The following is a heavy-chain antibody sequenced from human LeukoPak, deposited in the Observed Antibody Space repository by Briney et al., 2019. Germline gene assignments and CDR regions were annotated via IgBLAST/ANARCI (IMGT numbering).Heavy chain of an antibody. CDR3: AKDFFRGAANDY. Sequence: GGSLRLSCAASGFTFGSYAMHWVRQAPGKGLEWVAVISYDGTNKYYADSVKGRFTISRDNSKNTLYLEMNSLRAEDTAVYYCAKDFFRGAANDYWGQGTLATVSS. CDR1: GFTFGSYA. J-gene: IGHJ4*02. CDR2: ISYDGTNK. V-gene: IGHV3-30*18. D-gene: IGHD3-10*01.